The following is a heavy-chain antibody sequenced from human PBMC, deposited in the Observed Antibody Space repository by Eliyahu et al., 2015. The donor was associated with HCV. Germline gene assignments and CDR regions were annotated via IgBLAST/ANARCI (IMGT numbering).Heavy chain of an antibody. V-gene: IGHV3-23*01. Sequence: EVQLLESGGGLVQPGGSLRLSCEASGFTFTGHGMSWVRQPPGKGLQWVSAIPVSGLRTYYADSVKGRFTISRDNSKNTLYLQMNSLRAEDTAVYFCARIPDDSSIYFDSWGQGTLVTVSS. J-gene: IGHJ4*02. CDR2: IPVSGLRT. D-gene: IGHD3-16*01. CDR3: ARIPDDSSIYFDS. CDR1: GFTFTGHG.